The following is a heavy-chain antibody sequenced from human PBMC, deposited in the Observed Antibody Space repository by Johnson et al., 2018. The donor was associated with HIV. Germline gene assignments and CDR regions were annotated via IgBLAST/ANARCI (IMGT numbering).Heavy chain of an antibody. D-gene: IGHD3-22*01. CDR3: PREKLDSSGYYDAFDI. J-gene: IGHJ3*02. Sequence: QMQLVESGGGVVQPGRSLRLSCAASGFTFSSYAMHWVRQAPGKGLEWVAVISYDGSYQYYADSAKGRFTISRDNSKNTLYLQMNSLRAEDTAVYYCPREKLDSSGYYDAFDIWGQGTMVTVSS. CDR1: GFTFSSYA. CDR2: ISYDGSYQ. V-gene: IGHV3-30*04.